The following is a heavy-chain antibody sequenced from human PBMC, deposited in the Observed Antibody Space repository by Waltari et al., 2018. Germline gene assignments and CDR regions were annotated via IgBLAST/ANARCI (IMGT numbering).Heavy chain of an antibody. D-gene: IGHD6-25*01. CDR3: AGAYGYDAFDI. CDR1: GYTFTSYG. J-gene: IGHJ3*02. Sequence: QVQLVQSGAEVKKPGASVKVSCKASGYTFTSYGISWVREAPRQGLEVMGWIRADNSNTKYAQKLQVRVTMITDTSTSTAYMELRSRRSDDTAVYYWAGAYGYDAFDIWGQGTMVTVSS. V-gene: IGHV1-18*01. CDR2: IRADNSNT.